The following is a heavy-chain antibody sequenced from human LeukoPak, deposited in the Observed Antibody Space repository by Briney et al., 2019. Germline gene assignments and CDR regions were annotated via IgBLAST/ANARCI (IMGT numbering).Heavy chain of an antibody. V-gene: IGHV1-46*01. Sequence: ASVKVSCKASGYTFSSYYMHWVRQAPGQGLEWMGIINPSGGSTSYAQKFQGRVTMTRNTSISTAYMELSSLRSEDTAVYYCARDHYDILTGYYNFDYWGQGTLVTVSS. D-gene: IGHD3-9*01. CDR3: ARDHYDILTGYYNFDY. J-gene: IGHJ4*02. CDR2: INPSGGST. CDR1: GYTFSSYY.